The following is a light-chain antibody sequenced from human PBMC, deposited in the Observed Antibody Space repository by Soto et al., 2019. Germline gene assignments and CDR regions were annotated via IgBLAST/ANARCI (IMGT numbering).Light chain of an antibody. CDR3: QQRRDWPRT. V-gene: IGKV3-11*01. Sequence: EIVLTQSTATLSLSPGERATLSCRDSQDISTYLVWYQHRRGQAPRLLIYAASNRATGIPARFSGSGSGTDFTLTISSLEPEDFAVYYCQQRRDWPRTFGQGTNVEIK. CDR1: QDISTY. CDR2: AAS. J-gene: IGKJ1*01.